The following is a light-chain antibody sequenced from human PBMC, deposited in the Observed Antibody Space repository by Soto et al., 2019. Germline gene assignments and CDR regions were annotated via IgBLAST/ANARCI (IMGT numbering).Light chain of an antibody. CDR1: QSIHTS. CDR2: DST. V-gene: IGKV3-11*01. CDR3: QQRNVWPPIT. J-gene: IGKJ5*01. Sequence: VLTQSPATLSLSPGERATLSCRASQSIHTSLAWYQQKSGKPPRLVIYDSTLRANGVPDRFGGSRSGTEFTLTINSLEPEYFAVYYCQQRNVWPPITFGQGTRLEIK.